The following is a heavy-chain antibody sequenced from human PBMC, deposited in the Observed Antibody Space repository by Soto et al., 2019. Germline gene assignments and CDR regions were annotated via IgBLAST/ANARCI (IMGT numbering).Heavy chain of an antibody. V-gene: IGHV1-3*01. D-gene: IGHD5-12*01. CDR1: GYTFTSYA. J-gene: IGHJ5*02. CDR3: ARGPLRNWFDP. Sequence: ASVKVSCKASGYTFTSYAMHWVRQAPGQRLEWVGWINAGNGNTKYSQKFQGRVTITKNTSASTAYMELSSLRSEDTAVYYCARGPLRNWFDPWGQGTLVTVSS. CDR2: INAGNGNT.